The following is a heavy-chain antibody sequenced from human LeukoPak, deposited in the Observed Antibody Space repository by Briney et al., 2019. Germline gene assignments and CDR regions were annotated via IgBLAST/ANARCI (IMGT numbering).Heavy chain of an antibody. CDR3: ARVGGRWLLGHFDY. CDR1: GITFSSYG. Sequence: GGSLRLSCAASGITFSSYGMSWVRQAPGKGLEWVSGISGSGGRTHYADSVKGRFSISRDNSKNTLYLQMNSLRAEDTAVYYCARVGGRWLLGHFDYWGQGTLVTVSS. D-gene: IGHD5-12*01. J-gene: IGHJ4*02. V-gene: IGHV3-23*01. CDR2: ISGSGGRT.